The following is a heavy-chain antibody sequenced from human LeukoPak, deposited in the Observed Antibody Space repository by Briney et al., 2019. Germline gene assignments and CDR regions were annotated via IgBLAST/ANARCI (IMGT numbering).Heavy chain of an antibody. V-gene: IGHV3-21*01. J-gene: IGHJ4*02. D-gene: IGHD2-15*01. CDR3: AGDRTTGRPRGVVVQ. CDR1: VFSFLTYA. Sequence: GGALRLSCAGCVFSFLTYASTWVRQAPGKGLDGVSSISSGGTYIYYAESVRGRSTISRENAHNFLYLQLRTMRVEDTVVDSCAGDRTTGRPRGVVVQWGQGTLVTVSS. CDR2: ISSGGTYI.